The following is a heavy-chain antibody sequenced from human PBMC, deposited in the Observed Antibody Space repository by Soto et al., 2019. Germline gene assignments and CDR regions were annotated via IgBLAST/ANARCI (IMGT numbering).Heavy chain of an antibody. D-gene: IGHD2-15*01. Sequence: GGFLRLSCAASGFTFSSYGMHWVRQAPGKGLEWVAVISYDGSNKYYADSVKGRFTISRDNSKNTLYLQMNSLRAEDTAVYYCANGLDCSGGSCYSGLFDYWGQGTLVTVSS. V-gene: IGHV3-30*18. CDR2: ISYDGSNK. J-gene: IGHJ4*02. CDR3: ANGLDCSGGSCYSGLFDY. CDR1: GFTFSSYG.